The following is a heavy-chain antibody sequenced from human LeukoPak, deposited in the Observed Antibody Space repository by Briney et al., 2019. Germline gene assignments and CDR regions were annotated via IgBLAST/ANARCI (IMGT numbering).Heavy chain of an antibody. CDR1: GYSFTSYW. V-gene: IGHV5-51*01. D-gene: IGHD3-16*01. CDR3: ASPRLLGGFYYFDY. Sequence: AESLKISCKGSGYSFTSYWIGWVRQMPGKGLEWMGIIYPGDSDTRHSPSFQGQVTISADKSISAAYLQWSSLKASDTAMYYCASPRLLGGFYYFDYWGQGTLVTVSS. J-gene: IGHJ4*02. CDR2: IYPGDSDT.